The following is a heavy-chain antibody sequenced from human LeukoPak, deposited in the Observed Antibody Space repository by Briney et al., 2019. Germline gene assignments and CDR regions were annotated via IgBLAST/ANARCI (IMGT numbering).Heavy chain of an antibody. J-gene: IGHJ4*02. CDR1: SGSLGSYY. CDR2: IYTSGST. Sequence: SETLSLTCTVSSGSLGSYYWNWLQQPAGKGLEWIGHIYTSGSTNYNPSLKSRVTMSVDTSKNQFSLKLNSVTAADTAFYYSAREYSSSSGKALDYWGQGTLVTVSS. D-gene: IGHD6-6*01. V-gene: IGHV4-4*07. CDR3: AREYSSSSGKALDY.